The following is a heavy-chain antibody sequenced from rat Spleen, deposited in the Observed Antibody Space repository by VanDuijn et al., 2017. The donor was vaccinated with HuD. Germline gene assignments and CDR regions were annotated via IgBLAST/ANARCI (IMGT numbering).Heavy chain of an antibody. CDR3: ARRHYGYTDYFDY. CDR2: ISTGGGNT. Sequence: EVQLVESGGDLVQPGRSLKLSCAASGFTFSNYDMAWVRQAPTKGLEWVASISTGGGNTYYRDSVKGRFTISRDNAKSTLYLQMDSLRSEDTATYYCARRHYGYTDYFDYWGQGVMVTVSS. CDR1: GFTFSNYD. V-gene: IGHV5-25*01. D-gene: IGHD1-9*01. J-gene: IGHJ2*01.